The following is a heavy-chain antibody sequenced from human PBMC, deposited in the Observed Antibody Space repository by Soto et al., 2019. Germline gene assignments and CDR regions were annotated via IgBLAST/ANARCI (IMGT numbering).Heavy chain of an antibody. D-gene: IGHD2-21*02. CDR3: AREHIVVVTAMKSRNHDMDV. Sequence: ASVKVSCKASGYTFTSYGINWVRQAPGQGLEWMGWISAYNGKTSYAQKFQGRVTMTTNTSTSTAYMELSSLRSDDTAVYHCAREHIVVVTAMKSRNHDMDVWGQGTTVTVSS. J-gene: IGHJ6*02. CDR2: ISAYNGKT. CDR1: GYTFTSYG. V-gene: IGHV1-18*04.